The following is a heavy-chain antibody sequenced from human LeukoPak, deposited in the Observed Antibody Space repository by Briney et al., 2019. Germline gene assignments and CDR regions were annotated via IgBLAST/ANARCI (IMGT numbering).Heavy chain of an antibody. Sequence: SETLSLTCTVSGGSSSSYYWSWIRQPPGKGLEWIGYIYYSGSTNYNPSLKSRVTISVDTSKNQFSLKLSSVTAADTAVYYCARVVAVAGMTVDYWGQGTLVTVSS. CDR2: IYYSGST. J-gene: IGHJ4*02. CDR1: GGSSSSYY. V-gene: IGHV4-59*01. D-gene: IGHD6-19*01. CDR3: ARVVAVAGMTVDY.